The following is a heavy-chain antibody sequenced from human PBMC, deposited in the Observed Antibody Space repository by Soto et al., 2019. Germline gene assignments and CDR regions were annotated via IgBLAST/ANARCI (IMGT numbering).Heavy chain of an antibody. Sequence: QVQLQESVPGLVKPSQTLSLTCTVSGGSISRGGYYWSWIRQHPGKGLEWMGYIYSSGSTYYNPSLESRVTPSGDPYKIHGSLKLSSVTAADTAVYYWAEYGDLDAFDNWGQGRMVTVSS. CDR3: AEYGDLDAFDN. J-gene: IGHJ3*02. CDR1: GGSISRGGYY. V-gene: IGHV4-31*03. D-gene: IGHD4-17*01. CDR2: IYSSGST.